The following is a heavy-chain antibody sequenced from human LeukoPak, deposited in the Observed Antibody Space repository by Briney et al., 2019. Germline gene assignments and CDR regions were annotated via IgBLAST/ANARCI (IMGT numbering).Heavy chain of an antibody. V-gene: IGHV1-69*05. CDR1: GGTFSSYA. D-gene: IGHD3-3*01. CDR2: IIPIFGTA. CDR3: ARNRKYDFWSGYSFHMDV. J-gene: IGHJ6*03. Sequence: GSSVKVSCKASGGTFSSYAISWVRQAPGQGLEWMGGIIPIFGTANYAQKFQGRVTITTDESTSTAYMELSSLRSEDTAVHYCARNRKYDFWSGYSFHMDVWGKGTTVTVSS.